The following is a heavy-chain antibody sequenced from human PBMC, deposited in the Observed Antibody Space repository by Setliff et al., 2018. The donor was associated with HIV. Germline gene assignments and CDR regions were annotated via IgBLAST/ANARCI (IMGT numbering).Heavy chain of an antibody. CDR3: ARVTWIQLWLGWFDP. CDR1: GDSISRYY. J-gene: IGHJ5*02. Sequence: SETLSLTCSVSGDSISRYYWSWIRQPPGKGLEWIGYIHYSGSSYYNPSLRSRVTISVDTSRNQFSLKLGSVTAADTTVYFCARVTWIQLWLGWFDPWGQGTLVTVSS. V-gene: IGHV4-59*12. D-gene: IGHD5-18*01. CDR2: IHYSGSS.